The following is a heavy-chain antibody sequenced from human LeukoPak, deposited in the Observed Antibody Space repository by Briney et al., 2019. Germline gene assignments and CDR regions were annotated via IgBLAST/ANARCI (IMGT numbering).Heavy chain of an antibody. CDR3: ARDGNLAYYYDSSGYYDAFDI. J-gene: IGHJ3*02. CDR1: GGSISSSSYY. Sequence: SETLSLTCTVSGGSISSSSYYWGWIRQPPGKGLEWIGSIYYSGSTYYNPSLKSRVTISVDTSKNQFSLKLSSVTAADTAVYYCARDGNLAYYYDSSGYYDAFDIWGQGTMVTVSS. D-gene: IGHD3-22*01. CDR2: IYYSGST. V-gene: IGHV4-39*07.